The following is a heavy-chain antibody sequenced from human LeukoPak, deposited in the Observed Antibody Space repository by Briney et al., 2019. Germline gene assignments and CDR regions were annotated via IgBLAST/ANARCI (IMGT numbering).Heavy chain of an antibody. J-gene: IGHJ4*02. CDR3: AREGGSSGWYVGFDY. Sequence: SETLSLTCTVSGGSISSYYWSWIRQPPGKGLEWIGYIYYSGSTNYNPSLKSRVTISVDTSKNQFSLKLSSVTAADTAVYYCAREGGSSGWYVGFDYWGQGTLVTVSS. CDR1: GGSISSYY. CDR2: IYYSGST. V-gene: IGHV4-59*01. D-gene: IGHD6-19*01.